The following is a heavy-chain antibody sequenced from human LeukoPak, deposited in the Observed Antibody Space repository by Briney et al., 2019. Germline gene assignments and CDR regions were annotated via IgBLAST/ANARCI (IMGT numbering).Heavy chain of an antibody. J-gene: IGHJ4*02. D-gene: IGHD3-3*01. CDR1: GFTFSSYA. Sequence: GGSLRLSCAASGFTFSSYAMSWVRQAPGKGLEWVSAISGSGGSTYYADSVKGRFTISRDNSKNTLYLQMNSLRAEDTAVYYCAKEEDDFWSGYSVYYFDYWGQGTLVTVSS. CDR2: ISGSGGST. V-gene: IGHV3-23*01. CDR3: AKEEDDFWSGYSVYYFDY.